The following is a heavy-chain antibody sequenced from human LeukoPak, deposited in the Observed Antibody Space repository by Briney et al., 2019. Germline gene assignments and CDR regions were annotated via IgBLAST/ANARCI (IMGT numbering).Heavy chain of an antibody. Sequence: SGTLSLTCTVSGDSINSLDLWSWVRQPPGKGLEWIGDMYLSGTTHSNPFVKSRVTISIDKTKNQFFLNLSSVTAADTAVYYCAGLVGRYSSGLYYYYFDYWGQGTLVTVSS. CDR1: GDSINSLDL. D-gene: IGHD3-22*01. J-gene: IGHJ4*02. CDR2: MYLSGTT. V-gene: IGHV4-4*02. CDR3: AGLVGRYSSGLYYYYFDY.